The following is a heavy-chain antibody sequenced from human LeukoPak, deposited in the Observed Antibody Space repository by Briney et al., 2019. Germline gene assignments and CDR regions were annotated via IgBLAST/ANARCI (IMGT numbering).Heavy chain of an antibody. CDR2: ISYGGSNK. J-gene: IGHJ4*02. Sequence: GGSLRLSCAASGFTFSSYAMHWVRQAPGKGLEWVAVISYGGSNKYYADSVKGRFTISRDNSKNTLYLQMNSLRAEDTAVYYCARDSSGWYYALYYFDYWGQGTLVTVSS. V-gene: IGHV3-30-3*01. CDR3: ARDSSGWYYALYYFDY. CDR1: GFTFSSYA. D-gene: IGHD6-19*01.